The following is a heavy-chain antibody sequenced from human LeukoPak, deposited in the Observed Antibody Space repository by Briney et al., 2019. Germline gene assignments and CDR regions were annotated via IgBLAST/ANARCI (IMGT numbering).Heavy chain of an antibody. CDR3: ARENWRSKSIDFDS. CDR2: VYTSGST. J-gene: IGHJ4*02. D-gene: IGHD6-6*01. V-gene: IGHV4-61*02. Sequence: SETLSLTCTVSGRSISSGSYFWNWIRQPAGKGLEWIGRVYTSGSTSYNPSLKSRVTMSVDTSKNQFSLRLSSVTAADTAAYFCARENWRSKSIDFDSWGQGTLVTVSS. CDR1: GRSISSGSYF.